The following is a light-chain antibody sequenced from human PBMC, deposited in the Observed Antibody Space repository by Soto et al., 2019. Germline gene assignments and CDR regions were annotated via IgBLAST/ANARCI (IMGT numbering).Light chain of an antibody. J-gene: IGLJ2*01. Sequence: QSALTQPASVSGSPGQSITISCTGTSSDVGSFNLVSWYQHHPGKAPNLMIYEGSKRPSGVSDRFSGSKSGNTASLTISGLQAEDEDDYYCCSYAGSSTYVVFGGGTKLTVL. CDR2: EGS. CDR1: SSDVGSFNL. CDR3: CSYAGSSTYVV. V-gene: IGLV2-23*01.